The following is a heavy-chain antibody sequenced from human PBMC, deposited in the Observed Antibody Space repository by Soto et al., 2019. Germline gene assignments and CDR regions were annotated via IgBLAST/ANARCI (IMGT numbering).Heavy chain of an antibody. D-gene: IGHD1-1*01. CDR2: IKQDGSGK. CDR1: VFTFSSYW. J-gene: IGHJ6*01. Sequence: RGSLRVACVSSVFTFSSYWMSWVGQAPGKGLELAPNIKQDGSGKYYVDSVKGRFTISIDNAKNSLYLQMNSLRADDTAVYYCARDRKGGHGYVDYYSYYYGMDVWGQGTPFTVSS. CDR3: ARDRKGGHGYVDYYSYYYGMDV. V-gene: IGHV3-7*01.